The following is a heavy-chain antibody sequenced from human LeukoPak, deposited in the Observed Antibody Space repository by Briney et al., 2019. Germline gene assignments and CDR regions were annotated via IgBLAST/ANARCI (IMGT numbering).Heavy chain of an antibody. CDR1: GGSISSSSYY. D-gene: IGHD6-19*01. Sequence: KPSETLSLTCTVSGGSISSSSYYWGWIRQPPGKGLEWIGSIYYSGSTYYNPSLKSRVTISVDTSKNQFSLKLSSVTAADTAVYYCARIAVAGTPYINDYWGQGTLVTVSS. CDR2: IYYSGST. V-gene: IGHV4-39*01. J-gene: IGHJ4*02. CDR3: ARIAVAGTPYINDY.